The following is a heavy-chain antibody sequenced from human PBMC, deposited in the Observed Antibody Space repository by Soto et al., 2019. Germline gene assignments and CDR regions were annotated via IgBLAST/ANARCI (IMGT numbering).Heavy chain of an antibody. CDR3: AKVHFTLFGVSNSAFNT. D-gene: IGHD3-3*01. CDR1: GFVFSSYA. CDR2: ISGSGDRT. J-gene: IGHJ3*02. Sequence: GGSLRLSCKASGFVFSSYAMSWIRQAPGKGLEWVSAISGSGDRTYYADSVEGRFTVSRDNSKNTLFLQMNSLRAEDTAVIYCAKVHFTLFGVSNSAFNTWGRGTMVTVSS. V-gene: IGHV3-23*01.